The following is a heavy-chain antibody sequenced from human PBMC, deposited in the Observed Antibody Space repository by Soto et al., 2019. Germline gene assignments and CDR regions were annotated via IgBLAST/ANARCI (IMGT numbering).Heavy chain of an antibody. Sequence: GASVKVSCKASGYTFTIYGISWVRQAPGQGLEWMGWISAYNGNTNYAQKLQGRVTMTTDTSTSTAYMELRSLRSDDTAVYYCALSKAGMVSGYWGQGTLVTVSS. V-gene: IGHV1-18*01. CDR3: ALSKAGMVSGY. J-gene: IGHJ4*02. CDR1: GYTFTIYG. D-gene: IGHD6-19*01. CDR2: ISAYNGNT.